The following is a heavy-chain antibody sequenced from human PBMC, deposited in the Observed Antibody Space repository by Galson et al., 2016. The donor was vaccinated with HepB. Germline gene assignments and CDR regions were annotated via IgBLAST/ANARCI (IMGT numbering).Heavy chain of an antibody. J-gene: IGHJ3*02. V-gene: IGHV3-7*03. CDR2: IKQDGSEK. D-gene: IGHD5-12*01. CDR3: ASGGYSGYEAFDI. Sequence: SLRLSCAASGFTFSSNWMSWVRQAPGKGLEWVANIKQDGSEKYYVDSVKGRFTISRDNAKKSLYLQMNSLRAEDTAVYYCASGGYSGYEAFDIWGQGTMVTVSS. CDR1: GFTFSSNW.